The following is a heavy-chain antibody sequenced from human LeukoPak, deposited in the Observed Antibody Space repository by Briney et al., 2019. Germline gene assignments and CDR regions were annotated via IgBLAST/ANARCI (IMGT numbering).Heavy chain of an antibody. V-gene: IGHV4-34*01. CDR2: INHSGST. CDR1: GGSFSGYY. J-gene: IGHJ4*02. CDR3: ARGGWYAGG. Sequence: SSETLSLTCAVYGGSFSGYYWSWIRQPPGKGLEWIGEINHSGSTNYNPSLKSRVTISVDTSKNQFSLKLSSVTAADTAVYYCARGGWYAGGWGQGTLVTVSS. D-gene: IGHD6-19*01.